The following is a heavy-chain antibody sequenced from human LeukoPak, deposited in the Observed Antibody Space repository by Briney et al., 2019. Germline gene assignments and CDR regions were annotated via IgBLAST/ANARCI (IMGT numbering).Heavy chain of an antibody. J-gene: IGHJ4*02. Sequence: GASVKVSCTASGYTFTSYGISWVRQAPGQGLEWMGWISAYNGNTNYAQKLQGRVTMTTDTSTSTAYMELRSLRSDDTAVYYCARYSFSWTGSYHFGCWGQGTLVTVSS. CDR1: GYTFTSYG. CDR3: ARYSFSWTGSYHFGC. CDR2: ISAYNGNT. D-gene: IGHD3/OR15-3a*01. V-gene: IGHV1-18*01.